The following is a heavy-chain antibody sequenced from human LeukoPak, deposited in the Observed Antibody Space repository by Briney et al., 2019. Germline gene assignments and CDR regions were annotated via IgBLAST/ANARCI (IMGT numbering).Heavy chain of an antibody. V-gene: IGHV3-30*18. CDR1: GFTFSSYG. D-gene: IGHD6-19*01. J-gene: IGHJ6*02. CDR2: ISYDGSNQ. CDR3: AKEYSSGWVPYYYYDMDV. Sequence: AGGCLRLSCAASGFTFSSYGMHWVRQAPGKGLEWVAVISYDGSNQYYADSVKGRVTISKDNSKNTLYLQMNSLRAEDTAVYYCAKEYSSGWVPYYYYDMDVWGQGTTVTVSS.